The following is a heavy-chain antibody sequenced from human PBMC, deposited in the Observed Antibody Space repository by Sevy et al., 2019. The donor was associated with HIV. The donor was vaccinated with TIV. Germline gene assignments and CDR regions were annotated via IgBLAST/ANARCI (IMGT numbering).Heavy chain of an antibody. CDR1: GGTFSSYA. Sequence: ASVKVSCKASGGTFSSYAISWVRQAPGQGLEWMGGNIPIFGTANYAQKFQGRVTITADKSTSTAYMELSSLRSEDTAVYYCARDTPPSGWYGYFQHWGQGTLVTVSS. CDR2: NIPIFGTA. D-gene: IGHD6-19*01. J-gene: IGHJ1*01. V-gene: IGHV1-69*06. CDR3: ARDTPPSGWYGYFQH.